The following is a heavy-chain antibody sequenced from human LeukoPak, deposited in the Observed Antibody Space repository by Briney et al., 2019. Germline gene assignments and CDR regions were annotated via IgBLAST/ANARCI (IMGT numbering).Heavy chain of an antibody. V-gene: IGHV1-2*02. J-gene: IGHJ3*02. CDR1: GYTFTGYY. CDR3: ARDLFTRKTLGNWDSRAFHI. D-gene: IGHD1-14*01. Sequence: ASVKVSCKSSGYTFTGYYMHWVRQAHGQGLEWMGWIYPNSGGTKYVQNFQGRVTVTRDTSTATAYMELRWLTSDDTAVYYCARDLFTRKTLGNWDSRAFHIWGQGTMVTVSS. CDR2: IYPNSGGT.